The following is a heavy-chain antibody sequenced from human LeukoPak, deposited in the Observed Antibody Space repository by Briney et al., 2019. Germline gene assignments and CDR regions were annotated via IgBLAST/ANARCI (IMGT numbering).Heavy chain of an antibody. Sequence: TGGSLRLSCAASGFTFSEYYMTWIRQAPEKGLEWLSYITSTSKYTNYAHPVKGRFTISRDNAKNPLYLQMNSLRAEDTAVYYCATCEGPGAPFTYWGQGTLVTVSS. CDR3: ATCEGPGAPFTY. V-gene: IGHV3-11*03. CDR1: GFTFSEYY. CDR2: ITSTSKYT. J-gene: IGHJ4*02. D-gene: IGHD3-10*01.